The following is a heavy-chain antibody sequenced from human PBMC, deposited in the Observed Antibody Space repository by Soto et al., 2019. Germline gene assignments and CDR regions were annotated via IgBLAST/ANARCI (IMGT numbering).Heavy chain of an antibody. Sequence: GGSLRLSCAASGFTFSSYAMSWVRQAPGKGLEWVSAISGSGGSTYYADSVKGRFTISRDNSKNTLYLQMNSLRAEDTAVYYCPKVGREDIVVVVAATGWGQGTLVTVSS. D-gene: IGHD2-15*01. CDR3: PKVGREDIVVVVAATG. CDR1: GFTFSSYA. V-gene: IGHV3-23*01. CDR2: ISGSGGST. J-gene: IGHJ4*02.